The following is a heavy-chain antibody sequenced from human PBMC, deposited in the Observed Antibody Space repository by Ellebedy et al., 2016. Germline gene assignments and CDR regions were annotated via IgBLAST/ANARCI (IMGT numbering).Heavy chain of an antibody. CDR2: INNGGSDT. CDR1: GFTFSNYW. D-gene: IGHD2-8*02. J-gene: IGHJ4*02. Sequence: GESLKISCAASGFTFSNYWMHWVRQAPGKGLVWVSDINNGGSDTTYADSVKGRFTISRDNAKNTLFLQMNSLRGEDTAVYYCVRGAGGLDLWGQGTLVTVSS. V-gene: IGHV3-74*01. CDR3: VRGAGGLDL.